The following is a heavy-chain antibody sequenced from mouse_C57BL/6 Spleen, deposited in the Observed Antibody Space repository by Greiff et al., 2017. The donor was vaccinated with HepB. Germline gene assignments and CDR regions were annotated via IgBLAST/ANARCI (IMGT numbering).Heavy chain of an antibody. CDR1: GYSFTDYN. V-gene: IGHV1-39*01. Sequence: EVQLQQSGPELVKPGASVKISCKASGYSFTDYNMNWVKQSNGKSLEWIGVINPNYGTTSYNQKFKGKATLTVDQSSSTAYMQLNSLTSEDSAVYYCARSIYYDYDGNYYAMDYWGQGTSVTVSS. D-gene: IGHD2-4*01. CDR2: INPNYGTT. CDR3: ARSIYYDYDGNYYAMDY. J-gene: IGHJ4*01.